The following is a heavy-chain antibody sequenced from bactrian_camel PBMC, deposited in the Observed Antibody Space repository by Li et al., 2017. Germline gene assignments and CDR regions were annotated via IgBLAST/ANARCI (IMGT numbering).Heavy chain of an antibody. D-gene: IGHD4*01. CDR2: IDIDGID. CDR1: GNTGSRYC. J-gene: IGHJ6*01. Sequence: VQLVESGGGSVQTGGSLRLSCAVSGNTGSRYCMAWFRQSPGKERERVAGIDIDGIDDYTDAVKGRFTTSKDNAANTLYLQMNSLKPEDTAMYYCAAGYRTYCDPSTITTTPSGVGWWGQGTQVTVS. V-gene: IGHV3S6*01. CDR3: AAGYRTYCDPSTITTTPSGVGW.